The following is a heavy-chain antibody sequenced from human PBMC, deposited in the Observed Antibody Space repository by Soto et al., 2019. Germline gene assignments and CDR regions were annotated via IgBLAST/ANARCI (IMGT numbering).Heavy chain of an antibody. Sequence: GASVKVSCKASGYSLSGYYLHWVRQAPGQGPEWMGWINPNSGGTKYVQKFQGRVTMTRDTSISTVYLELSRLRSDDTAVYYCARGWGSGAQGPNWFDPWG. CDR2: INPNSGGT. V-gene: IGHV1-2*02. J-gene: IGHJ5*02. CDR1: GYSLSGYY. D-gene: IGHD2-15*01. CDR3: ARGWGSGAQGPNWFDP.